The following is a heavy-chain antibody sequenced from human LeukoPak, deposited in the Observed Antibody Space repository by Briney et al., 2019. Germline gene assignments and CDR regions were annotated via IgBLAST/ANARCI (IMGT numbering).Heavy chain of an antibody. CDR1: GGSFSEYY. D-gene: IGHD5-18*01. V-gene: IGHV4-34*01. CDR2: ISQSGSI. CDR3: ASLPGVSDTAMADY. Sequence: SETLSLTCAVYGGSFSEYYWSWIRQSPGKGLEWIAEISQSGSINYNPSLKSRVTISVDASKKQFSLKMSSVTAADTAVYYCASLPGVSDTAMADYWGQGTLVTVSS. J-gene: IGHJ4*02.